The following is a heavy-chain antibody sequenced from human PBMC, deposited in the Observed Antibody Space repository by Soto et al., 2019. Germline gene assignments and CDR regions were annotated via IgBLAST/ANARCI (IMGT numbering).Heavy chain of an antibody. D-gene: IGHD2-15*01. Sequence: AASLKVSCKASGGTFSSYAISWVRQAPGQGLEWMGGIIPIFGTANYAQKFQGRVTITADESTSTAYMELSSLRSEDTAVYYCARDPGYCSGGSCHEAFDYWGQGTLVTVCS. J-gene: IGHJ4*02. CDR1: GGTFSSYA. V-gene: IGHV1-69*13. CDR3: ARDPGYCSGGSCHEAFDY. CDR2: IIPIFGTA.